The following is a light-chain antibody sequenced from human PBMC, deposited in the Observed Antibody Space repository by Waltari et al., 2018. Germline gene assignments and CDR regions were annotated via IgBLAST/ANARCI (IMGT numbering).Light chain of an antibody. CDR2: DAT. CDR1: HSVSNL. Sequence: EVVLTQSPATLSLSPGERATPSCRASHSVSNLLAWYQQKPGPAPRLLIYDATNSATGTPARFSGSGSGTDFTLTISSREPEDFAVYYCQQRRTWPLTFGGGTTVEI. V-gene: IGKV3-11*01. CDR3: QQRRTWPLT. J-gene: IGKJ4*01.